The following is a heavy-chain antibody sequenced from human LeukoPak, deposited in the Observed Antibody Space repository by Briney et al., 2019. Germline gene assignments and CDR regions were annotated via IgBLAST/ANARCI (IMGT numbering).Heavy chain of an antibody. V-gene: IGHV4-4*09. Sequence: SETLSLTCTVSGGSISSYYWSWIRQPPGKGLEWIGYTYTSGSTNYNPSLKSRVTISVDTSKNQFSLKLSSVTAADTAVYYCARLGGSSSWYEEVYMDVWGKGTTVTVSS. CDR2: TYTSGST. CDR1: GGSISSYY. J-gene: IGHJ6*03. D-gene: IGHD6-13*01. CDR3: ARLGGSSSWYEEVYMDV.